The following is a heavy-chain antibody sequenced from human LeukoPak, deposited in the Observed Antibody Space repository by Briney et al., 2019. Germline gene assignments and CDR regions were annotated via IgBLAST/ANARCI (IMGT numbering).Heavy chain of an antibody. Sequence: GASVKVSCKASGGTFSSYAISWVRQAPGQGLAWMGGIIPIFGTANYAQKFQGRVTITTDESTSTAYMELSSLRSEDTAVYYCAREGRPAGFYYGSGSYVWDYWGQGTLVTVSS. CDR1: GGTFSSYA. D-gene: IGHD3-10*01. CDR2: IIPIFGTA. J-gene: IGHJ4*02. CDR3: AREGRPAGFYYGSGSYVWDY. V-gene: IGHV1-69*05.